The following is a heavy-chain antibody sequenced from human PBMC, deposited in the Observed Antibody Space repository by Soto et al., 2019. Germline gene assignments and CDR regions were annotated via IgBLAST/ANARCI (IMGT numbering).Heavy chain of an antibody. CDR3: VVDTTGLLDY. CDR1: GFSFRSYG. D-gene: IGHD5-18*01. V-gene: IGHV3-33*03. Sequence: GGSLRLSCAASGFSFRSYGMHWVRQAPGKGLEWVAVIWYDGNKKYYGDSVRGRFTISRDNSQNTLYLEMNSLRAEDTAVYYCVVDTTGLLDYWGQGTLVTVSS. CDR2: IWYDGNKK. J-gene: IGHJ4*02.